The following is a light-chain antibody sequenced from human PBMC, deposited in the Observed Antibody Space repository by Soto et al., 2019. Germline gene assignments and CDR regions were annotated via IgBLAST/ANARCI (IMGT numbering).Light chain of an antibody. Sequence: QSALTQPRSVSGSPGQSVTISCTGNSSDVGAYNFVSWFQQHPGKAPQLMIYDVTKRPSGVPDRFSGSKSGNTASLTISGLQAEDEADYFCCSFAGSYSVVFGGGTQLTVL. CDR2: DVT. CDR3: CSFAGSYSVV. CDR1: SSDVGAYNF. J-gene: IGLJ7*01. V-gene: IGLV2-11*01.